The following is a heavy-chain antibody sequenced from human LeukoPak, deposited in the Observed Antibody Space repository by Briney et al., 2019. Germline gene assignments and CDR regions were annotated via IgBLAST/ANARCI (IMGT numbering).Heavy chain of an antibody. Sequence: GASVKVSCKASGGTFSSYAISWVRQAPGQGLEWMGGIIPIFGTANYAQKFQGRVTITTDESTSTAYMELSSLRSEDTAVYYCATDTGYSSSGGAFDIWGQGTMVTVSS. CDR1: GGTFSSYA. J-gene: IGHJ3*02. D-gene: IGHD6-13*01. CDR3: ATDTGYSSSGGAFDI. V-gene: IGHV1-69*05. CDR2: IIPIFGTA.